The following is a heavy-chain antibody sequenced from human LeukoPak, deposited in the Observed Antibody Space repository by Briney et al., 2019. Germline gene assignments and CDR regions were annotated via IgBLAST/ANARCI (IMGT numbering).Heavy chain of an antibody. CDR3: AKDGDFWSGFAPGFDP. D-gene: IGHD3-3*01. V-gene: IGHV3-30*18. CDR1: GFTFSSYG. CDR2: ISYDGSNK. Sequence: GGSLRLSCAASGFTFSSYGMHWVRQAPGKGLEWVAVISYDGSNKYYADSVKGRFTIPRDNSKNTLYLQMNSLRAEDTAVYYCAKDGDFWSGFAPGFDPWGQGTLVTVSS. J-gene: IGHJ5*02.